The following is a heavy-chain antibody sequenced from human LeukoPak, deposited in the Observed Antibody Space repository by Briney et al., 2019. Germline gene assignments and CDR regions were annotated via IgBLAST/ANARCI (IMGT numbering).Heavy chain of an antibody. D-gene: IGHD2-21*02. Sequence: SQTLSLTCTVSGGSISSGGYYWSWIRQHPGKGLEWIGYIYYSGSTYYNPSLKSRVTISVDTSKNQFSLKLSSVTAADTAVYYCARGVTGYYFDYWGQGTLSPSPQ. CDR2: IYYSGST. J-gene: IGHJ4*02. CDR3: ARGVTGYYFDY. CDR1: GGSISSGGYY. V-gene: IGHV4-31*03.